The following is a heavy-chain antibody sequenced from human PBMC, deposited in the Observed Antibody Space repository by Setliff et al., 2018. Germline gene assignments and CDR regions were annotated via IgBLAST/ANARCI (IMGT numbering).Heavy chain of an antibody. CDR2: IFYSDTA. CDR3: ARDRSTVIRGVTSFFYYYMDV. V-gene: IGHV4-59*11. Sequence: SETLSLTCTVSGGSIGPHYWSWIRQAPGKGLEWIGHIFYSDTAKYNPSLESRAAISVDSSKNQFSLKLRSVTATDTAVYYCARDRSTVIRGVTSFFYYYMDVWGGGTTVTVSS. D-gene: IGHD3-10*01. CDR1: GGSIGPHY. J-gene: IGHJ6*03.